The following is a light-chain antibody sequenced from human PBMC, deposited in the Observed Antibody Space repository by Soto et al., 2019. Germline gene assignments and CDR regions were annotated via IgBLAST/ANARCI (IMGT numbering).Light chain of an antibody. Sequence: QSASVSGSPGQSITISCTGTSSDVGGYNYVSWYQQHPGKAPKLMIYDVSNRPSGVSNRFSGSKSGNTASLTISGLQAEDEADYYCSSYTSSSTLWVFGGGTKVTVL. CDR3: SSYTSSSTLWV. CDR1: SSDVGGYNY. CDR2: DVS. J-gene: IGLJ3*02. V-gene: IGLV2-14*01.